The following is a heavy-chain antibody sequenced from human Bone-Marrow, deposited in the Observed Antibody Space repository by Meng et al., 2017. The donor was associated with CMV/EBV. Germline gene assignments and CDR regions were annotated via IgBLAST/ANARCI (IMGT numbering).Heavy chain of an antibody. J-gene: IGHJ4*02. Sequence: GECLKIYCAASGFAFSSYAMHWVRQAPGKGLEWVAVISYDGSNKYYADSVKGRFTISRDNSKNTLYLQMNSLRAEDTAVYYCASPYSSIWYFGSGYFDYWGQAPLVTFYS. CDR1: GFAFSSYA. V-gene: IGHV3-30-3*01. D-gene: IGHD6-13*01. CDR2: ISYDGSNK. CDR3: ASPYSSIWYFGSGYFDY.